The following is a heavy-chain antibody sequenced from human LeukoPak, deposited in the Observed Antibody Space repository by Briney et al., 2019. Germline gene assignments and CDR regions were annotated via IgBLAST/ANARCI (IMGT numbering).Heavy chain of an antibody. V-gene: IGHV4-39*07. CDR3: ARVEGQWWFDY. Sequence: SETLSLTCTVSGGSISSSSHYWDWIRQPPGKGLEWIGSIYYSGSTYYNPSLKSRVTISVDTSKNQFSLKLSSVTAADTAVYYCARVEGQWWFDYWGQGTLVTVSS. CDR2: IYYSGST. CDR1: GGSISSSSHY. J-gene: IGHJ4*02. D-gene: IGHD2-15*01.